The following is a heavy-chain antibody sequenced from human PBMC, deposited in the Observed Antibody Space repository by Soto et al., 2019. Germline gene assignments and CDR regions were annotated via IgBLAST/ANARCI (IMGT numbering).Heavy chain of an antibody. CDR1: GGSFSGYY. Sequence: SETLSLTCAVYGGSFSGYYWSWIRQPPGKGLEWIGEINHSGSTNYNPSLKSRVTISVDTSKNQFSLKLSSVTAADTAVYYCARGFPWDIVVVVAAKRAFDIWGQGTMVTVSS. D-gene: IGHD2-15*01. CDR2: INHSGST. J-gene: IGHJ3*02. CDR3: ARGFPWDIVVVVAAKRAFDI. V-gene: IGHV4-34*01.